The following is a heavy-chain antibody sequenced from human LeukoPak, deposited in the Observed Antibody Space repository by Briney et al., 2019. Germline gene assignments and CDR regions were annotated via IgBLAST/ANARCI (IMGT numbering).Heavy chain of an antibody. CDR1: GFTFSSYS. CDR2: ITASGTAM. J-gene: IGHJ6*02. V-gene: IGHV3-48*04. Sequence: PGGSLRLSCAASGFTFSSYSMNWVRKAPGKGLEWVSHITASGTAMFCADSVKGRFTISRDNSENRLYLQINSLRAEDTAVYYCTRGHGGMDVWGQGTTVTVSS. CDR3: TRGHGGMDV.